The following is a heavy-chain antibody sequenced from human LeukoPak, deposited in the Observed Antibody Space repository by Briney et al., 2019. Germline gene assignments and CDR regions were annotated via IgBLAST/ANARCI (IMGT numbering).Heavy chain of an antibody. D-gene: IGHD5-12*01. CDR1: GASINDFY. V-gene: IGHV4-59*01. Sequence: SSETLSLTCAVSGASINDFYWTWIRQPPGKGLVWIGYVYYGGSTNYNPSLKSRVSMSVDTSKNQFSLALTSVTVADTAFYYCARGGIRGYSAFDNLDFWGLGTHVIVSS. J-gene: IGHJ4*02. CDR2: VYYGGST. CDR3: ARGGIRGYSAFDNLDF.